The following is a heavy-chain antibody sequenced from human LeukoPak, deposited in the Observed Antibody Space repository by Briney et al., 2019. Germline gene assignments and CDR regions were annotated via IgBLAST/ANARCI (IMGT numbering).Heavy chain of an antibody. CDR3: VREYSSSSGRAFDI. D-gene: IGHD6-6*01. Sequence: GGSLRLSCAASGFTFSSYWMHWVRQAPGKGLVWVSRISTDGSSTNSADSVKGRLTISRDNAKNTLYLQMNSLRAEDTAVYYCVREYSSSSGRAFDIWGQGTMVTDSP. V-gene: IGHV3-74*01. J-gene: IGHJ3*02. CDR1: GFTFSSYW. CDR2: ISTDGSST.